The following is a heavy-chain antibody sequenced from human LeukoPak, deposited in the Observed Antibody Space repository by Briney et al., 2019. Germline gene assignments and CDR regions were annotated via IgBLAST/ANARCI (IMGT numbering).Heavy chain of an antibody. CDR1: GYTLTELS. D-gene: IGHD4-17*01. J-gene: IGHJ4*02. V-gene: IGHV1-24*01. Sequence: ASVKVSCTVSGYTLTELSMHWVRPAPGKGLEWMGGFDPEDGETIYAQKFQGRVTMTEDTSTDTAYMELSSLRSEDTAVYYCATDDYGDYGNFDYWGQGTLVTVSS. CDR3: ATDDYGDYGNFDY. CDR2: FDPEDGET.